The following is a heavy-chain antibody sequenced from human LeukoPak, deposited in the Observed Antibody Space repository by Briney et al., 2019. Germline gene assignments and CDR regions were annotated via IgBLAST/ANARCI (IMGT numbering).Heavy chain of an antibody. CDR1: GFNFRVFD. Sequence: PGGSLRLSCAASGFNFRVFDMNWVRQAPGKGLEWLSYITSNSVTIYYADSVKGRFTISRDNAENSVYLHMNSLTDEDTAIYYCARDWRDWGMDVWGQGTTVTVSS. CDR3: ARDWRDWGMDV. J-gene: IGHJ6*02. V-gene: IGHV3-48*02. CDR2: ITSNSVTI. D-gene: IGHD3/OR15-3a*01.